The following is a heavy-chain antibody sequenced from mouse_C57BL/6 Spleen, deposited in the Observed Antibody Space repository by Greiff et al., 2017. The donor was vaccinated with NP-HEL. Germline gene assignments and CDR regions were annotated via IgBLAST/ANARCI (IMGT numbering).Heavy chain of an antibody. Sequence: EVNVVESGGDLVKPGGSLKLSCAASGFTFSSYGMSWVRQTPDKRLEWVATISSGGSYTYYPDSVKGRFTISRDNAKNTLYLQMSSLKSEDTAMYYCARPFDGYYWFAYWGQGTLVTVSA. CDR1: GFTFSSYG. CDR2: ISSGGSYT. D-gene: IGHD2-3*01. J-gene: IGHJ3*01. CDR3: ARPFDGYYWFAY. V-gene: IGHV5-6*01.